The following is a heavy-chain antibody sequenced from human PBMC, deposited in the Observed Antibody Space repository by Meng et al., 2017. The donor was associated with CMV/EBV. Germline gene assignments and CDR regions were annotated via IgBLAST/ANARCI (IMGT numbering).Heavy chain of an antibody. V-gene: IGHV1-69*05. D-gene: IGHD2-2*01. Sequence: SVKVSCKASGGTFSSYAISWVRQAPGQGLEWMGGIIPIFGTANYAQKFQGRVTITTDESTSTAYMELSSLRSEDTAVYYCARDAGSRAPGGAFDIWGQGTMVTVSS. J-gene: IGHJ3*02. CDR3: ARDAGSRAPGGAFDI. CDR2: IIPIFGTA. CDR1: GGTFSSYA.